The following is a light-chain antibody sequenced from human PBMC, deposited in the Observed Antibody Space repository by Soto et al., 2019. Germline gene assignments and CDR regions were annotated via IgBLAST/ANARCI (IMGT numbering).Light chain of an antibody. J-gene: IGKJ1*01. Sequence: DIHMTQSPSTLSASVVDIVTITFLASQSISIWLAWYQQKPGKAPKILIYKASSLESGVPSRFSGSGSGTEFTLTISSLQPDDFATYYCQQYNSYSPWTFGQGTKVDI. CDR1: QSISIW. CDR3: QQYNSYSPWT. V-gene: IGKV1-5*03. CDR2: KAS.